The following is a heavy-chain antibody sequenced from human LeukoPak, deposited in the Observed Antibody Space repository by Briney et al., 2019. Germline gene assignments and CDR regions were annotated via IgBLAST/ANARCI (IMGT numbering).Heavy chain of an antibody. Sequence: GGSLRLPCAASGFTFSSYAMSWVRQAPGKGLEWVSAISGSGYSTYYADSVKGRFTISRDNSKNTLYLQMNSLRAKDTAVYYCAKEAGYSGYDYPDYWGQGTLVTVSS. CDR3: AKEAGYSGYDYPDY. D-gene: IGHD5-12*01. J-gene: IGHJ4*02. CDR2: ISGSGYST. V-gene: IGHV3-23*01. CDR1: GFTFSSYA.